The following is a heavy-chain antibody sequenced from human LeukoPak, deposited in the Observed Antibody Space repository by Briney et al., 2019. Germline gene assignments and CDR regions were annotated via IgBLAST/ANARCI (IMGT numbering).Heavy chain of an antibody. CDR1: GYTFTGYY. Sequence: ASVKVSCKASGYTFTGYYMHWVRQAPGQGLEWMGWINPNSGGTNYAQKFQGRVTMTRDTSISTAYMELSRLRSDDTAVYYCASDSGERGSGSYLIAYWGQGTLVTVSS. D-gene: IGHD3-10*01. CDR2: INPNSGGT. J-gene: IGHJ4*02. V-gene: IGHV1-2*02. CDR3: ASDSGERGSGSYLIAY.